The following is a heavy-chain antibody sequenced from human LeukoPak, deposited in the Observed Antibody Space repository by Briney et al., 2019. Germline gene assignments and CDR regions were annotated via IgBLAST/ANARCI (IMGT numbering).Heavy chain of an antibody. D-gene: IGHD1-26*01. J-gene: IGHJ6*03. Sequence: PSETLSLTCTVSGGSISSYYWSWIRQPPGKGLEWIGYIYYSGSTNYNPSLKSRVTISVDTSKNQFSLKLSSVTAADTAVYHCARDSGSYNYYYYYMDVWGKGATVTVSS. CDR3: ARDSGSYNYYYYYMDV. CDR1: GGSISSYY. CDR2: IYYSGST. V-gene: IGHV4-59*01.